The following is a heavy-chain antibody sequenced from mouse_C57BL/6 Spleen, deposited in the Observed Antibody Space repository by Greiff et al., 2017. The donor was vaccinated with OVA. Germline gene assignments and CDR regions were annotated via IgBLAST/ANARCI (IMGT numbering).Heavy chain of an antibody. D-gene: IGHD2-12*01. V-gene: IGHV14-4*01. CDR1: AFNIKDDY. Sequence: EVQLQQSGAELVRPGASVKLSCTASAFNIKDDYMHWVKQRPEQGLEWIGWIDPENGDTEYASKFQGKATITADTSSNTAYLQLSSLTSEDTAVYYCTTLIRDYAMDYWGQGTSVTVSS. CDR3: TTLIRDYAMDY. J-gene: IGHJ4*01. CDR2: IDPENGDT.